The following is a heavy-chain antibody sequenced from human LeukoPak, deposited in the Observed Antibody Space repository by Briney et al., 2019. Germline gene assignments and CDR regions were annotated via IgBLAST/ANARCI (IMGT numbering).Heavy chain of an antibody. J-gene: IGHJ4*02. CDR2: ISRDSRRI. D-gene: IGHD3-22*01. CDR3: AREDYYDSSAYPSRGFDY. CDR1: GFTFSSYW. V-gene: IGHV3-48*01. Sequence: GGSLRLSCAASGFTFSSYWMSWVRQAPGKGLEWVSYISRDSRRIYEADSVKGRFTISRENARNSLFLQMNSLRVEDTAMYYCAREDYYDSSAYPSRGFDYWGQGTLVTVSS.